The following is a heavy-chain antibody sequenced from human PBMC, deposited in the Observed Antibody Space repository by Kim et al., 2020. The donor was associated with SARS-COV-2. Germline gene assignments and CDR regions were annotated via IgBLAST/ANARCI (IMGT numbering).Heavy chain of an antibody. V-gene: IGHV1-18*04. CDR3: AREAYGEGSFAS. CDR1: GYIFSTYG. J-gene: IGHJ5*02. CDR2: IIARDGYA. D-gene: IGHD4-17*01. Sequence: ASVKVSCKASGYIFSTYGFSWVRQAPGQGLELLGWIIARDGYANYAQKVQGRVTMTTDTSTNTAYMELCSLTSDDTAMYYCAREAYGEGSFASCGQGTL.